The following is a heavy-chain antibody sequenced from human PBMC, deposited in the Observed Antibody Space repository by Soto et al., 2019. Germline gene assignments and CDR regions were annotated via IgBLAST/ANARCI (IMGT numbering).Heavy chain of an antibody. CDR1: GGSVSSGNYY. D-gene: IGHD2-2*01. CDR2: IYYGSS. Sequence: PSETLSLTCTVSGGSVSSGNYYWRWIRQPPGKGLEWIGYIYYGSSNYNPSLKSRVSISIDTSKNQFSLKLSSVTAADTAVYYCAREQGYCSSISCYNWFDPWGQGTLVTVSS. J-gene: IGHJ5*02. CDR3: AREQGYCSSISCYNWFDP. V-gene: IGHV4-61*01.